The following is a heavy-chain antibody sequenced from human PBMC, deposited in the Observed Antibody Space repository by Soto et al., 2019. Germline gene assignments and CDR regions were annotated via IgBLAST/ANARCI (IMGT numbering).Heavy chain of an antibody. CDR3: AKAMGELSPESFDY. CDR1: GFTFSSYA. V-gene: IGHV3-30*18. J-gene: IGHJ4*02. Sequence: WGSLRLSCAASGFTFSSYAMHWVRQAPGKGLEWVAIMSYDGNNQYYADSVKGRFTISRDNFKNTLYLQMNSLRAEDTAVYYCAKAMGELSPESFDYWGQGILVTVSS. D-gene: IGHD3-16*02. CDR2: MSYDGNNQ.